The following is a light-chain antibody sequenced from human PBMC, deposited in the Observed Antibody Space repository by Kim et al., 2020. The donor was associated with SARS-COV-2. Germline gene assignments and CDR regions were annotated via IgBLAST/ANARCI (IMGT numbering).Light chain of an antibody. CDR2: SNN. CDR1: SFNIGSNT. Sequence: ELTQPPSASGTPGQRVTISCSGSSFNIGSNTVNWYQQLPGTAPKLLIYSNNQRPSGVPDRFSVSKSGTSASLAISGLQSEDEADYYCAAWDDSLNGWVFGGGTQLTVL. CDR3: AAWDDSLNGWV. J-gene: IGLJ3*02. V-gene: IGLV1-44*01.